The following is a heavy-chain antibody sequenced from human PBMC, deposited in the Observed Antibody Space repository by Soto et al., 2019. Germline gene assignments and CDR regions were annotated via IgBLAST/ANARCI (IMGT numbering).Heavy chain of an antibody. V-gene: IGHV4-61*01. D-gene: IGHD6-19*01. Sequence: SETLSLTCTVSGGSVSSGSYYWSWIRPPPGKGLEWIGYIYYSGSTNYNPSLKSRVTISVDTSKNQFSLKLSSVTAADTAVYYCARALIAVAGKSISFDYWGQGTLVTVSS. CDR2: IYYSGST. CDR1: GGSVSSGSYY. J-gene: IGHJ4*02. CDR3: ARALIAVAGKSISFDY.